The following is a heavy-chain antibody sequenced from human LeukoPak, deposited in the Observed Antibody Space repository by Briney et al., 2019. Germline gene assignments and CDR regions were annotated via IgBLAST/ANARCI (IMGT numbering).Heavy chain of an antibody. V-gene: IGHV4-59*08. CDR2: IYYSGST. Sequence: YPSETLSLTCTVSGGSISSYYWSWIRQPPGKGLEWIGYIYYSGSTNYNPSLKSRVTISVDTSKNQFSLKLSSVTAADTAVYYCARLVGSRLWSGYSSDVWGKGTTVTVSS. D-gene: IGHD3-3*01. J-gene: IGHJ6*04. CDR3: ARLVGSRLWSGYSSDV. CDR1: GGSISSYY.